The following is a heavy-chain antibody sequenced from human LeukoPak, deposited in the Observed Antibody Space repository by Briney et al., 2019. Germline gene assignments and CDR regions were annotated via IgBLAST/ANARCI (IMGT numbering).Heavy chain of an antibody. CDR3: ARSLTAAAGDY. J-gene: IGHJ4*02. V-gene: IGHV5-51*01. CDR1: GFSFTDYW. Sequence: GESLKISCKGSGFSFTDYWIGWVRQIPGKGLEWMAIIYPADSDIRHSPSFQGQVTISADKSISTAYLQWSSLKASDTARYSGARSLTAAAGDYWGQGPLVTVSS. CDR2: IYPADSDI. D-gene: IGHD6-25*01.